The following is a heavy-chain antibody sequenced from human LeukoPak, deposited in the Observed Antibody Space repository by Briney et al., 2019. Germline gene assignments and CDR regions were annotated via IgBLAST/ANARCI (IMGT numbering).Heavy chain of an antibody. CDR3: ARDTAGNAFHI. J-gene: IGHJ3*02. V-gene: IGHV1-2*02. Sequence: ASVKVSCKASGYSFTDSFMHWVRQAPGQGLEWVGWINPKGGNTMYAQNFQGRVTMTRDASISTAYMELRWLTSDDTAFYYCARDTAGNAFHIWGQGTMVTVSS. D-gene: IGHD1-14*01. CDR2: INPKGGNT. CDR1: GYSFTDSF.